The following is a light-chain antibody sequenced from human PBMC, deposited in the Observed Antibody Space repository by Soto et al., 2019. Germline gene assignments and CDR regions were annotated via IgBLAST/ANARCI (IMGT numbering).Light chain of an antibody. Sequence: DIQMTQSPSSLSASIGDRVTITCQASQDITNYLNWCQQKPGKAPNLLIYDASSLETGVPSRFSGSESGTDFTFPISSLQPEDIATYKYHNLPPLTFDGGTKVEI. CDR3: YKYHNLPPLT. CDR1: QDITNY. CDR2: DAS. V-gene: IGKV1-33*01. J-gene: IGKJ4*01.